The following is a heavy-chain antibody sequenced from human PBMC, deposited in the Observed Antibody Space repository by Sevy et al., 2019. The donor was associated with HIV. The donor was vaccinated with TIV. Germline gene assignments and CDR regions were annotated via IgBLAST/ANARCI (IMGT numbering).Heavy chain of an antibody. Sequence: GGSLRLSCAAFGFTFSDHRMHWVRQAPGKGLEWVAVISYDGRNNKYNVDSVKGRFTISRDNSTNTVYLQMNSLRPEDTAIYYCARDRGEILSSAFDYWGQGTLVTVSS. CDR1: GFTFSDHR. CDR2: ISYDGRNNK. V-gene: IGHV3-30*03. D-gene: IGHD3-16*01. J-gene: IGHJ4*02. CDR3: ARDRGEILSSAFDY.